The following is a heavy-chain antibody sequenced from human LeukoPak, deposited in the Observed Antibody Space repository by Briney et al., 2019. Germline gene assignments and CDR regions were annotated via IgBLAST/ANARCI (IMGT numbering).Heavy chain of an antibody. Sequence: SVKVSCKASGGTFSSYAIRWVRQAPGQPLEWMGGIIPIFGTANYAQKFHGRVTITADAATSTAYLELSSLRSEDTAVYYCARNYYDSSGDWGQGTLVTVSS. V-gene: IGHV1-69*13. J-gene: IGHJ4*02. CDR3: ARNYYDSSGD. D-gene: IGHD3-22*01. CDR2: IIPIFGTA. CDR1: GGTFSSYA.